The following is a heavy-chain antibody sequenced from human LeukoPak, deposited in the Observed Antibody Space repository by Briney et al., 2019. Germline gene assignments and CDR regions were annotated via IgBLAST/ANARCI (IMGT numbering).Heavy chain of an antibody. J-gene: IGHJ4*02. D-gene: IGHD6-25*01. CDR3: AKDGPWAAAYYFDY. CDR1: GGSISSSNW. Sequence: SGTLSLTCAVSGGSISSSNWWSWVRQPPGKGLEWIGEIYHSGSTNYNPSLKSRVTISVDKSKNQFSLKLSSVTAADTAVYYCAKDGPWAAAYYFDYWGQGTLVTVSS. V-gene: IGHV4-4*02. CDR2: IYHSGST.